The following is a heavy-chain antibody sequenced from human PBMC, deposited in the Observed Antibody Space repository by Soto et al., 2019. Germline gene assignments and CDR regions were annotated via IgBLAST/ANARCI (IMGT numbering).Heavy chain of an antibody. CDR1: GVSISENH. J-gene: IGHJ4*02. Sequence: PSETLSLTCDVSGVSISENHWSWIRQAPGKGLEWIGYIYYSGSTNYNPSLKSRVTISVDTSKNQFSLKLSSVTAADTAVYYCARRWGYYFDYWGQGTLVTVSS. CDR3: ARRWGYYFDY. CDR2: IYYSGST. V-gene: IGHV4-59*01. D-gene: IGHD3-16*01.